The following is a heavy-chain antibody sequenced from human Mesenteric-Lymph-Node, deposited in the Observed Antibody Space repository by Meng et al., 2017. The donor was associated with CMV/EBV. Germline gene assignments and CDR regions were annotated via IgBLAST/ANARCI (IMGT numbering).Heavy chain of an antibody. J-gene: IGHJ4*02. D-gene: IGHD6-13*01. Sequence: SGFPFSSWTMNWVRQAPGKGLEWVSSISGNSRYIYNSDSVKGRFIISRDNAENSLYLQMNSLRAEDTAVYYCARDLMRFSSSSFDYWGQGTLVTVSS. CDR3: ARDLMRFSSSSFDY. CDR1: GFPFSSWT. V-gene: IGHV3-21*04. CDR2: ISGNSRYI.